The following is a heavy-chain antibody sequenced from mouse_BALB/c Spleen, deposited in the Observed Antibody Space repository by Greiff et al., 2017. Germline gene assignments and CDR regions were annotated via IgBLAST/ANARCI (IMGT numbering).Heavy chain of an antibody. CDR1: GFTFTDYY. CDR3: ARDKGPYGAFDY. D-gene: IGHD1-2*01. V-gene: IGHV7-3*02. CDR2: ISNKANGYTT. Sequence: EVQLVESGGGLVQPGGSLRLSCATSGFTFTDYYMSWVRQPPGKALEWLGFISNKANGYTTEYSASVKGRFTISRDNSQSILYLQMNTLRAEDSATYYCARDKGPYGAFDYWGQGTTLTVSS. J-gene: IGHJ2*01.